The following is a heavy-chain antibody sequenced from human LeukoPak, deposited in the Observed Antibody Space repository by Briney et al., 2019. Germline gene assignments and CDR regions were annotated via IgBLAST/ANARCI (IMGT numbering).Heavy chain of an antibody. CDR2: ISSGSNFI. V-gene: IGHV3-21*01. CDR3: ARFHCSSSSCSASRYYYYYMDV. Sequence: GGSLRLSCAASGFTFSSYSMNWVRQAPGKGLEWVSSISSGSNFIYYADSVRGRFTISRDHSKNSLYLQMNSLRAEDTAVYYCARFHCSSSSCSASRYYYYYMDVWGKGTTVTVSS. J-gene: IGHJ6*03. CDR1: GFTFSSYS. D-gene: IGHD2-2*01.